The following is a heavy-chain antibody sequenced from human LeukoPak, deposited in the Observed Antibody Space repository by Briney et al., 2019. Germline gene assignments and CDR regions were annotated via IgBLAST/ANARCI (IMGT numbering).Heavy chain of an antibody. J-gene: IGHJ3*02. CDR2: ISWNSGSI. Sequence: GGSLRLSCAASGFIFDDYAMHWVRQAPGKGLEWVSGISWNSGSIGYADSVKGRFTISRDNAKNSLYLQMNSLRAEDTALYYCAKDIWDCSGGSCYYDAFDIWGQGTMVTVSS. D-gene: IGHD2-15*01. CDR1: GFIFDDYA. V-gene: IGHV3-9*01. CDR3: AKDIWDCSGGSCYYDAFDI.